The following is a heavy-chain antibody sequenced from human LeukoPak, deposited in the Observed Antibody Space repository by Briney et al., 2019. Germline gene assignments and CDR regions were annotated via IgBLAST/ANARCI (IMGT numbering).Heavy chain of an antibody. Sequence: PGGSLTLSCPASGFSLSSFGMHWVRQAPGEGLEWVAYIGYSGTNTHYADSVKGRFTISRDNSKNTVHLQMNSLRAADTALYSSARDLTGKYDLAYWGQGTLVTVSS. CDR3: ARDLTGKYDLAY. V-gene: IGHV3-30*02. J-gene: IGHJ4*02. D-gene: IGHD2-8*02. CDR1: GFSLSSFG. CDR2: IGYSGTNT.